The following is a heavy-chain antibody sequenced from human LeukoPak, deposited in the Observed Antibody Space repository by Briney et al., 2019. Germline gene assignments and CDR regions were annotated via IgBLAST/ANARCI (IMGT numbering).Heavy chain of an antibody. CDR2: ISAYNGNT. J-gene: IGHJ1*01. CDR1: GGTFSSYA. V-gene: IGHV1-18*01. D-gene: IGHD6-13*01. Sequence: ASVKVSCKASGGTFSSYAFSWVRQAPGQGLEWMGWISAYNGNTNYAQKLQGRVTMTTDTSTSTAYMELRSLRSDDTAVYYCARGQQQLVPPDFQHWGQGTLVTVSS. CDR3: ARGQQQLVPPDFQH.